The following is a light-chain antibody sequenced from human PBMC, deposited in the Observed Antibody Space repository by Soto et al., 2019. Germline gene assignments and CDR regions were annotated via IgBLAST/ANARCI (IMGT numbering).Light chain of an antibody. J-gene: IGKJ1*01. CDR1: QFISNS. Sequence: EIVMTQSPATLSVSPGERVTLSCRASQFISNSLAWYQQRPGQPPRLLIYGASTRAAGISARFSGSGSGTHFTLTISRLEPEDFAVYYCQQYGSSGTFGQGTKVDIK. V-gene: IGKV3-15*01. CDR3: QQYGSSGT. CDR2: GAS.